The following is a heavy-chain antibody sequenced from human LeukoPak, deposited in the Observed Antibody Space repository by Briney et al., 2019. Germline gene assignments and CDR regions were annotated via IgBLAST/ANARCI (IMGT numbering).Heavy chain of an antibody. D-gene: IGHD5-12*01. V-gene: IGHV3-23*01. J-gene: IGHJ4*02. CDR1: GFTFRSYG. Sequence: GGSLRLSCAASGFTFRSYGMSWVRQAPGKGLEWVSVISDSGDSTYYADSLKGRFTISRDNSKNTLYLQMNSLRAEDTAVYYCVKGVPLAIFDYWGQGTLVTVSS. CDR3: VKGVPLAIFDY. CDR2: ISDSGDST.